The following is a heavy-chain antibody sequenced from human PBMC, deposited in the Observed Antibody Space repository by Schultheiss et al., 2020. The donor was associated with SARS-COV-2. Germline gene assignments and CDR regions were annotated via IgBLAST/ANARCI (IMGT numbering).Heavy chain of an antibody. CDR2: IYYSGST. Sequence: SETLSLTCTVSGGSISSYYWSWIRQPAGKGLEWIGRIYYSGSTNYNPSLKSRVTISVDTSKNQFSLKLSSVTAADTAVYYCARSSVQTIAARRPSGSRWFDPWGQGTLVTVSS. CDR1: GGSISSYY. V-gene: IGHV4-4*07. J-gene: IGHJ5*02. D-gene: IGHD6-6*01. CDR3: ARSSVQTIAARRPSGSRWFDP.